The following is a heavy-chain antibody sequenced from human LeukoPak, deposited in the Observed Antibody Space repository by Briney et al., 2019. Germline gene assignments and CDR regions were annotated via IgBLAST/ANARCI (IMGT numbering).Heavy chain of an antibody. CDR2: IYYSGST. CDR3: AKVAAAEERYFDY. D-gene: IGHD6-13*01. Sequence: KASETLSLTCTVSGGSISSYYWSWIRQPPGKGLEWIGYIYYSGSTNYNPSLKSRVTISVDTSKNQFSLKLSSVTAADTAVYYCAKVAAAEERYFDYWGQGTLVTVSS. CDR1: GGSISSYY. J-gene: IGHJ4*02. V-gene: IGHV4-59*08.